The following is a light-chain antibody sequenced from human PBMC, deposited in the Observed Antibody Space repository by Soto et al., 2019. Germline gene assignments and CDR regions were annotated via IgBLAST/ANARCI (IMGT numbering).Light chain of an antibody. CDR2: GAS. Sequence: EIVLTQSPGTLSLSPGERATLSCRASQSVSNSYLAWYQQKPGQAPRLLMYGASSRATGIPDRFSGSGSGTDFTLTISRLEPEDFAVYYCQQYGSSGTFGQGTKVDIK. CDR1: QSVSNSY. J-gene: IGKJ1*01. V-gene: IGKV3-20*01. CDR3: QQYGSSGT.